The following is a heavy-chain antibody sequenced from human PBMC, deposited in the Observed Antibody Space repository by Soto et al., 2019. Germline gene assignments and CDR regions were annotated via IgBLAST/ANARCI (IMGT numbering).Heavy chain of an antibody. J-gene: IGHJ5*02. Sequence: PSETLSLTCAVSGGSISSGGYSWSWIRQPPGKGLEWIGYIYHSGSTYYNPSLKSRVTISVDRSKNQFSLKLSSVTAADTAVYYCARGYYYGSGHNWFDPWGRGTLVTVSS. CDR1: GGSISSGGYS. CDR2: IYHSGST. D-gene: IGHD3-10*01. V-gene: IGHV4-30-2*01. CDR3: ARGYYYGSGHNWFDP.